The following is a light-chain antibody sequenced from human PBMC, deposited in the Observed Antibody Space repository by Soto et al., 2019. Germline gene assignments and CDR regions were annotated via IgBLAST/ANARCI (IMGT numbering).Light chain of an antibody. Sequence: DIQLTQSPSFLSASVGDRVTITCRASHGISTYLAWYLQRPGKAPKLLIYGASTLQSGVPSRFSGSGSGTEITPTISSLQPEDFGTYYCQQLNSDWYAFGQGTKLEI. CDR2: GAS. V-gene: IGKV1-9*01. J-gene: IGKJ2*01. CDR3: QQLNSDWYA. CDR1: HGISTY.